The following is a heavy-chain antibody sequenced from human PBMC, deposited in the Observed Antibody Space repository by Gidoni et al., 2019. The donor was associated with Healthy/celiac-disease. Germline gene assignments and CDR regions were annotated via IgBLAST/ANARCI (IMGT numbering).Heavy chain of an antibody. D-gene: IGHD6-13*01. CDR3: ARGRLGQQLPLGGDYFDY. V-gene: IGHV6-1*01. J-gene: IGHJ4*02. Sequence: VQPQQSGPGLGKPSQTPPLTCAIPGDSVTRHSAAWHWIRQSPSRGLEWLGRTYYRSKWYNDYAVSVKSRITINPDTSKNQFSLQLNSVTPEDTAVYYCARGRLGQQLPLGGDYFDYWGQGTLVTVSS. CDR1: GDSVTRHSAA. CDR2: TYYRSKWYN.